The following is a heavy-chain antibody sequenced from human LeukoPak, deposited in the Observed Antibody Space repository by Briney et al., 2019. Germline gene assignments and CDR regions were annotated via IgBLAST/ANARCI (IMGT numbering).Heavy chain of an antibody. CDR3: ARDRGGWGYMVRGVTTDYYFDY. Sequence: PSQTLSLTCTVSGGSISSGGYYWSWIRQHPGKGLEWIGYIYYSGSTYYNPSLKSRVTISVDTSKNQFSLKLSSVTAADTAVYYCARDRGGWGYMVRGVTTDYYFDYWGQGTLVTVSS. V-gene: IGHV4-31*03. D-gene: IGHD3-10*01. J-gene: IGHJ4*02. CDR2: IYYSGST. CDR1: GGSISSGGYY.